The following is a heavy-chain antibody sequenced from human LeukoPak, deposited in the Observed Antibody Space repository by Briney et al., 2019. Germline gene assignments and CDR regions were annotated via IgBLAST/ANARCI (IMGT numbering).Heavy chain of an antibody. V-gene: IGHV4-4*07. Sequence: PSETLSLTCTVSGASMITYYWTWIRQPAAKGLEWIGRVSASGGTFYNPSLKSRVTMSLDTSKSQFSLKLRSVTAADTAVYYCARQWHCSGTNCYADNWFDPWGPGTLVTVSS. CDR2: VSASGGT. D-gene: IGHD2-2*01. J-gene: IGHJ5*02. CDR1: GASMITYY. CDR3: ARQWHCSGTNCYADNWFDP.